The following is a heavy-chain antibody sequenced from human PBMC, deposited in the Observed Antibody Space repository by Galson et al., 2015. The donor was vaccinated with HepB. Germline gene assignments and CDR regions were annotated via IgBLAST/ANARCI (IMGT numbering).Heavy chain of an antibody. D-gene: IGHD7-27*01. J-gene: IGHJ2*01. CDR3: ARDGWGLITTYWYFDL. Sequence: ETLSLTCTVSGGSISSSSYYWGWIRQPPGKGLEWIGYIYYSGSTNYNPSLKSRVTISVDTSKNQFSLKLSSVTAADTAVYYCARDGWGLITTYWYFDLWGRGTLVTVSS. CDR1: GGSISSSSYY. V-gene: IGHV4-61*05. CDR2: IYYSGST.